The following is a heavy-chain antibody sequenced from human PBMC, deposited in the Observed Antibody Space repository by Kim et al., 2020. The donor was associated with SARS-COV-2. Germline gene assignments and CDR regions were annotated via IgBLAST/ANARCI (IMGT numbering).Heavy chain of an antibody. V-gene: IGHV3-21*01. CDR2: ISSSSSYI. Sequence: GGSLRLSCAASGFTFSSYSMNWVRQAPGKGLEWVSSISSSSSYIYYADSVKGRFTISRDNAKNSLYLQMNSLRAEDTAVYYCARVYSSGVNCADYWGQGTLVTVSS. D-gene: IGHD6-19*01. CDR3: ARVYSSGVNCADY. J-gene: IGHJ4*02. CDR1: GFTFSSYS.